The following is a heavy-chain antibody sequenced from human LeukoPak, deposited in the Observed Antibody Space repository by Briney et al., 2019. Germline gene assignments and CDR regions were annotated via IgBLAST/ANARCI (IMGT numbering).Heavy chain of an antibody. CDR1: GDSVPSNSAA. V-gene: IGHV6-1*01. J-gene: IGHJ6*03. CDR3: AREAEYYYYMDV. CDR2: TYYRSKWFN. D-gene: IGHD6-19*01. Sequence: SQTLSLTCGISGDSVPSNSAAWNWIRQSPLRGLEWLGRTYYRSKWFNNYAVSVKSRITINPDTSKNQFSLQLNSVTPEDTAVYYCAREAEYYYYMDVWGKGTTVTVSS.